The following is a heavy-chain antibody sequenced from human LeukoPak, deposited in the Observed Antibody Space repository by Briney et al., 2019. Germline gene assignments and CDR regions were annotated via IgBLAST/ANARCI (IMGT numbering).Heavy chain of an antibody. J-gene: IGHJ4*02. V-gene: IGHV3-21*06. CDR3: ARGPFSSSWSEFDY. CDR2: ISGDSRYI. CDR1: GFTFSDYC. Sequence: GRSLRLSCAASGFTFSDYCLNWVRQAPGKGLEWVSCISGDSRYIYYADSLKGRSTISRDNAQNSLYLHMNNLRAEDTAVYYCARGPFSSSWSEFDYWGQGTLVTVSS. D-gene: IGHD6-13*01.